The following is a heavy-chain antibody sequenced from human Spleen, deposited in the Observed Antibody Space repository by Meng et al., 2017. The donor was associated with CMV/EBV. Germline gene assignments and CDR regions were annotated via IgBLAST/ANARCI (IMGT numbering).Heavy chain of an antibody. CDR2: ISSSGSTI. Sequence: GESLKISCAASGFTLSDYYMSWIRQAPGKGLEWVSYISSSGSTIYYADSVKGRFTISRDNAKNSLYLQMNSLRAEDTAVYYCARHDYGDYFDYWGQGTLVTVSS. V-gene: IGHV3-11*04. CDR1: GFTLSDYY. J-gene: IGHJ4*02. CDR3: ARHDYGDYFDY. D-gene: IGHD4-17*01.